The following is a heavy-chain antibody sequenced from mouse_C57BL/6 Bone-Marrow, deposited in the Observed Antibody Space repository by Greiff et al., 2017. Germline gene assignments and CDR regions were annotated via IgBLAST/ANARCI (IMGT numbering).Heavy chain of an antibody. J-gene: IGHJ3*01. CDR1: GYTFTSYG. V-gene: IGHV1-81*01. CDR2: IYPRSGNT. Sequence: QVQLQQSGAELARPGASVKLSCKASGYTFTSYGISWVKQRTGQGLEWIGEIYPRSGNTYYNEKFKGKATLTADKSSSTAYMELRSLTSEDSAVYFCAREGNYGNPWFAYWGQGTLATVSA. CDR3: AREGNYGNPWFAY. D-gene: IGHD2-1*01.